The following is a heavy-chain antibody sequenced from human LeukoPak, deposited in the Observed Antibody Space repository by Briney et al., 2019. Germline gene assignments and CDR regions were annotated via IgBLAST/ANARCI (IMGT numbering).Heavy chain of an antibody. Sequence: SETLSLTCTVSGGSISSSSYYWGWIRQPPGKGLEWIGSIYYSGSTYYNPSLKSRVTISVDTSKNQFSLKLSSVTAADTAVYYCARVLGGVAGNYYYYYMDVWGKGTTVTVSS. CDR2: IYYSGST. CDR3: ARVLGGVAGNYYYYYMDV. V-gene: IGHV4-39*07. J-gene: IGHJ6*03. D-gene: IGHD6-19*01. CDR1: GGSISSSSYY.